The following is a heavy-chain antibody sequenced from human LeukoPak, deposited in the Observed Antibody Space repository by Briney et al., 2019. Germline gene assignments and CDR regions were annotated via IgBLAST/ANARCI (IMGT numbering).Heavy chain of an antibody. CDR3: AKDYYYGSGPWYFDL. V-gene: IGHV3-9*01. J-gene: IGHJ2*01. D-gene: IGHD3-10*01. CDR2: ISWNSGSI. Sequence: GGSLRLSCAASGFTFDDYAMHWVRQAPGKGLEWVSGISWNSGSIGYADSVKGRFTISRDNAKNSLYLQMNSLRAEDTALYYCAKDYYYGSGPWYFDLWGRGTLVTVSS. CDR1: GFTFDDYA.